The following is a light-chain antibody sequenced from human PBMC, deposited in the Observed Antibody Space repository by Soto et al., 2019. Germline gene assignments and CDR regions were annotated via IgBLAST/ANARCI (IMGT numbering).Light chain of an antibody. CDR1: QGISSY. CDR2: SAS. Sequence: DVRWAKSPSSLSASVGDRVTITCRVSQGISSYLNWYRQKPGKVPKLLIYSASNLEEGVPPRFSGSGSGTHFTFSINSLQPEDVATYYCQHYDNLPPYSLGQGTKVDIK. V-gene: IGKV1-33*01. CDR3: QHYDNLPPYS. J-gene: IGKJ2*03.